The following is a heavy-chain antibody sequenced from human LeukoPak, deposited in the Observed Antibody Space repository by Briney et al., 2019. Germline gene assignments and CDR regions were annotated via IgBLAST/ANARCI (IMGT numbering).Heavy chain of an antibody. Sequence: GESLKISCKGSGYSFSSYWIGWVRQMPGKGLEWMGIIYPGDSDTRYSPSFQGQVTISADKSISTAYLQWSSLKASDTAMYYCARGTGVRYCSNGVCYTSDYWGQGTLVTVSS. CDR1: GYSFSSYW. CDR3: ARGTGVRYCSNGVCYTSDY. D-gene: IGHD2-8*01. J-gene: IGHJ4*02. V-gene: IGHV5-51*01. CDR2: IYPGDSDT.